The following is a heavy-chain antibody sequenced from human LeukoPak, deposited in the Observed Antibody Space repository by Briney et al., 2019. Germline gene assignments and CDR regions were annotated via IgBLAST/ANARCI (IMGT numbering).Heavy chain of an antibody. CDR1: GVAFIVYY. CDR2: INYSGST. J-gene: IGHJ6*03. V-gene: IGHV4-34*01. Sequence: SETLSLSSIVYGVAFIVYYWTWILQFPGKGMGWIGEINYSGSTNYNQSLKSRVTISVDTYKNQFSLKMTYVTAADTAVFSCATRITIIYYMDVWGEGTTVTVSS. D-gene: IGHD3-3*01. CDR3: ATRITIIYYMDV.